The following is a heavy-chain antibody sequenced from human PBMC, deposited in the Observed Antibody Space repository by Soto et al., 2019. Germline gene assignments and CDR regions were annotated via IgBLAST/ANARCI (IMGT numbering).Heavy chain of an antibody. CDR2: IYYSGST. D-gene: IGHD2-2*01. V-gene: IGHV4-31*03. J-gene: IGHJ4*02. CDR3: ARSSTSANYFDY. CDR1: GGSISSGGYY. Sequence: QVQLQESGPGLVKPSQTLSLTCTVSGGSISSGGYYWSWIRQHPGKGLEGIGYIYYSGSTYYNPSLKSRVTISVDTSKNQFSLKLSSVTAADTAVYYCARSSTSANYFDYWGQGTLVTVSS.